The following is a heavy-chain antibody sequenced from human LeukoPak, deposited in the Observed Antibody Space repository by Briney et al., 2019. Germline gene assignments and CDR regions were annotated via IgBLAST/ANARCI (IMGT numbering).Heavy chain of an antibody. Sequence: SETLSLTCAVYGGSFSGYYWSWIRQPPGKGLEWIGYIYYSGSTNYNPSLKSRVTISVDTSKNQFSLKLSSVTAADTAVYYCAAAYVWGSYRVPDYWGQGTLVTVSS. V-gene: IGHV4-59*01. D-gene: IGHD3-16*02. CDR2: IYYSGST. CDR3: AAAYVWGSYRVPDY. CDR1: GGSFSGYY. J-gene: IGHJ4*02.